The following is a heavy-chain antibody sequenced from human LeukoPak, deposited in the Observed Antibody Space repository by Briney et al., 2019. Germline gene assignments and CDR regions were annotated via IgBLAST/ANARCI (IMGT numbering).Heavy chain of an antibody. CDR1: GGYVSSGSYY. CDR3: ARDSEAYSSSWFHWFDP. V-gene: IGHV4-61*01. D-gene: IGHD6-13*01. J-gene: IGHJ5*02. Sequence: PSETLSLTCTVSGGYVSSGSYYWSWIRQPPGKGLEWIGYVYYSGSTNYNPSLKSRVTISVDTSKNQFSLKLSSVTAADTAVYYCARDSEAYSSSWFHWFDPWGQGTLVTVSS. CDR2: VYYSGST.